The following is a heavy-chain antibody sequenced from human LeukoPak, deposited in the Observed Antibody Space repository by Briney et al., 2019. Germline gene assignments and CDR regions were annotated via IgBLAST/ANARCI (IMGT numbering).Heavy chain of an antibody. CDR2: LYFGGST. J-gene: IGHJ4*02. V-gene: IGHV4-59*01. CDR1: GASISTYH. Sequence: SETLSLTCSVSGASISTYHWSWIRQPPGKGLEWIGYLYFGGSTNYNPSLKSRVTISPDKSKNQFSLKLNSVTAADTAVYYCARAGGSWSFDYLGQGTLVTVSS. D-gene: IGHD5-12*01. CDR3: ARAGGSWSFDY.